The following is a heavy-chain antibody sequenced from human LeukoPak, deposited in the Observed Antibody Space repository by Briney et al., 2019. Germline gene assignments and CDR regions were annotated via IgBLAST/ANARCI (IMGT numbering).Heavy chain of an antibody. Sequence: GGSLRLYCAASGFTFSDYYMTWIRQAPGKGLEWVSYIISSGSSIYYADSVKGRFTISRDNAKNSLYLQMNSLRAEDTAVYYCARDRGGRALDIWGQGTMVTVSS. CDR3: ARDRGGRALDI. V-gene: IGHV3-11*01. D-gene: IGHD3-16*01. J-gene: IGHJ3*02. CDR1: GFTFSDYY. CDR2: IISSGSSI.